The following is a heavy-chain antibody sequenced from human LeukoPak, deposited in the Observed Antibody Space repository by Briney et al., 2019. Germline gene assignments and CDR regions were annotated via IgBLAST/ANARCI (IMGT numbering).Heavy chain of an antibody. CDR3: ARHATTGFIVNRFDP. Sequence: GESLKISCATSGYRFTNYWIGWVRQMPRKGLEFMGIINPGDSDTRYSPSFQGQVTISADKSFSTAYLQLNSLKASDTAMYYCARHATTGFIVNRFDPWGQGTLVTVFS. CDR2: INPGDSDT. V-gene: IGHV5-51*01. D-gene: IGHD1-26*01. CDR1: GYRFTNYW. J-gene: IGHJ5*02.